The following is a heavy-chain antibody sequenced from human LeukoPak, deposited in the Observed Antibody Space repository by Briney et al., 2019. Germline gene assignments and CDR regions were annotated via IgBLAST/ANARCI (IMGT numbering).Heavy chain of an antibody. CDR2: IYPGDSDT. D-gene: IGHD2-15*01. CDR3: ARQLVPATSWFDP. J-gene: IGHJ5*02. CDR1: GYSFTSYW. Sequence: GESLKISCKGSGYSFTSYWIGWVRQMPGKGLEWMGIIYPGDSDTRYSPSFQGQVTIPADKSISTAFLQWSSLKASDTAIYYCARQLVPATSWFDPWGQGTLVTVSS. V-gene: IGHV5-51*01.